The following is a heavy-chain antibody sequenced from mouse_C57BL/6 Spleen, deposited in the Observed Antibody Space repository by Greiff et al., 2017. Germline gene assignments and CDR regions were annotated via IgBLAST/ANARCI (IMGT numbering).Heavy chain of an antibody. Sequence: EVQLQQSGPELVKPGASVKMSCKASGYTFPDYNMHWVKQSHGKSLEWIGYINPNNGGTSYNQKFKGKATLTVNKSSSTAYMELRSLTSEDSAVYYCALITTVVAPYWGQGTTLTVSS. D-gene: IGHD1-1*01. V-gene: IGHV1-22*01. CDR2: INPNNGGT. CDR1: GYTFPDYN. CDR3: ALITTVVAPY. J-gene: IGHJ2*01.